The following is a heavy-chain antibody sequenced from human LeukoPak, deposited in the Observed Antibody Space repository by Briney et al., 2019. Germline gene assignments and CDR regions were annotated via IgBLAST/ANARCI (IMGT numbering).Heavy chain of an antibody. V-gene: IGHV3-11*01. CDR1: GFTFSDYY. CDR2: ISSSGSTI. CDR3: ARDLRSDYYDSSGYYYFDY. Sequence: GGPLRLSYAASGFTFSDYYMSWIRQAPGKGLEWVSYISSSGSTIYYADSVKGRFTISRDNAKNSLYLQMNSLRAEDTAVYYCARDLRSDYYDSSGYYYFDYWGQGTLVTVSS. J-gene: IGHJ4*02. D-gene: IGHD3-22*01.